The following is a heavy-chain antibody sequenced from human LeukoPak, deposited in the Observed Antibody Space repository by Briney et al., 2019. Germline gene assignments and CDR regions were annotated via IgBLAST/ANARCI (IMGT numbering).Heavy chain of an antibody. D-gene: IGHD3-10*01. V-gene: IGHV4-4*07. CDR2: IYTGGST. CDR1: GGSISGYY. CDR3: ARQGVSPHSFYYYIDV. Sequence: PSETLSLTCTVSGGSISGYYWTWIRQPAGKGLEGFGRIYTGGSTSYNPSLKSRLDMSLDTSKNQISLKLNSVSAADTAVYYCARQGVSPHSFYYYIDVWGKGTTVTVSS. J-gene: IGHJ6*03.